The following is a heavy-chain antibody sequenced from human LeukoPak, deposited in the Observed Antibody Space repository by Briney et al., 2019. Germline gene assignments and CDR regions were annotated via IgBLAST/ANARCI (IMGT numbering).Heavy chain of an antibody. Sequence: PSETLSLTCTVSGGSISSYYWSWIRQPPGKGLEWIGYIYYSGSTNYNPSLKSRVTISVDTSKNQFSRKLSSVTAADTAVYYCARHYGTYYYGMDGWGQGTTVTVSS. CDR3: ARHYGTYYYGMDG. CDR2: IYYSGST. V-gene: IGHV4-59*08. J-gene: IGHJ6*02. CDR1: GGSISSYY. D-gene: IGHD1-14*01.